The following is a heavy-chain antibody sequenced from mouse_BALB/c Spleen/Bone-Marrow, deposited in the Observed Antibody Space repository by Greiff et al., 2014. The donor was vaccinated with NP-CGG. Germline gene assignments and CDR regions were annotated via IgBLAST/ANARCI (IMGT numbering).Heavy chain of an antibody. CDR1: GYSITSDYA. J-gene: IGHJ4*01. V-gene: IGHV3-2*02. Sequence: EVKVEESGPGLVKPSQSLSLTCTVTGYSITSDYAWNWIRQFPGNKLEWMGYISYSGSTSYNPSLKSRISITRDTSKNQFFLQLNSVTTEDTATYYCARGGRYGSYAMDYLGQGTSVTVSS. CDR2: ISYSGST. D-gene: IGHD2-14*01. CDR3: ARGGRYGSYAMDY.